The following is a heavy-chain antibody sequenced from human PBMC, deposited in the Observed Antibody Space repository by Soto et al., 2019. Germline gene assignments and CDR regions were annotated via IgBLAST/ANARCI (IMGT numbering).Heavy chain of an antibody. J-gene: IGHJ4*02. V-gene: IGHV2-5*02. CDR2: VFWDGGE. D-gene: IGHD1-26*01. Sequence: QITLRESGPSLVKPTETLTLTCTFSGFSLTTTGVGVGWIRQPPVKALEWLAVVFWDGGERYSPSLKSRVTITKDTSKDQVVLTMTNMDPADTATYYCTQVYGSGSWGWYFHSWGQGTLVTVSS. CDR1: GFSLTTTGVG. CDR3: TQVYGSGSWGWYFHS.